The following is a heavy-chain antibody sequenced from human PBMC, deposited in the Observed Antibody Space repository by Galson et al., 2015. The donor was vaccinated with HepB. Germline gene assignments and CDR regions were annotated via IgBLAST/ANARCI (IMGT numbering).Heavy chain of an antibody. V-gene: IGHV3-7*03. CDR2: INHDGNDK. Sequence: SLRLSCAASGFTFSNYWVGWVRQAPGEGLEWVANINHDGNDKYYAGSVKGQFTISRDNAKNSLYLQMNSLRAEDTAVYFCVRDFYDSGSYYSDYWGQGTLVTVSS. CDR1: GFTFSNYW. D-gene: IGHD3-10*01. J-gene: IGHJ4*02. CDR3: VRDFYDSGSYYSDY.